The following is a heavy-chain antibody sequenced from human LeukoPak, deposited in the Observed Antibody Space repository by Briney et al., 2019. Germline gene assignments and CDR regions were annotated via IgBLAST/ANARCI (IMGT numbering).Heavy chain of an antibody. CDR3: ASNSRYCSSTSCYSGDYYYYYGMDV. J-gene: IGHJ6*02. D-gene: IGHD2-2*01. V-gene: IGHV1-69*04. Sequence: ASVPVSCKASGGTFHSYAIRWVGPAPGQGLEWIGRIIPILGIANYPQQLQGRVTITADKSTSTAYMELSRLRSEDTAVYYCASNSRYCSSTSCYSGDYYYYYGMDVWGQGTTVTVSS. CDR2: IIPILGIA. CDR1: GGTFHSYA.